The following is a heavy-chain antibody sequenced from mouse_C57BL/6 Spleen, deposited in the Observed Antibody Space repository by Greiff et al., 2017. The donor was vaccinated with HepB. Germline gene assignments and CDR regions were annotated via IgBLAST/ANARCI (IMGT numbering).Heavy chain of an antibody. D-gene: IGHD1-1*01. CDR2: ISSGGSYT. CDR3: ARRYGSSFYWYFDV. Sequence: EVQLVESGGDLVKPGGSLKLSCAASGFTFSDYGMSWVRQTPDKRLEWVATISSGGSYTYYPDSVKGRFTISRDNAKNTLYLQMSSLKSEDTAMYYCARRYGSSFYWYFDVWGTGTTVTVSS. V-gene: IGHV5-6*01. CDR1: GFTFSDYG. J-gene: IGHJ1*03.